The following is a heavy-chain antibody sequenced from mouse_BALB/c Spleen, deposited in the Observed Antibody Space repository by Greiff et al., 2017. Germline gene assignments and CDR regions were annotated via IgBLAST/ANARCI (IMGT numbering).Heavy chain of an antibody. CDR2: ISYSGST. CDR1: GDSITSGY. Sequence: VQLQQSGPSLVKPSQSLSLTCSVTGDSITSGYWNWIRKFPGNKLEYMGYISYSGSTYYNPSLKSRISITRDTSKNQYYLQLNSVTTEDTATYYCARHYYGTAWFAYWGQGTLVTVSA. V-gene: IGHV3-8*02. J-gene: IGHJ3*01. D-gene: IGHD1-1*01. CDR3: ARHYYGTAWFAY.